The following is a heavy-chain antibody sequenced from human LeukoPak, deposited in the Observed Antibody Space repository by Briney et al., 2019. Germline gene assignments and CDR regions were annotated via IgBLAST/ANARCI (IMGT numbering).Heavy chain of an antibody. D-gene: IGHD3-9*01. V-gene: IGHV3-23*01. CDR1: GFTFSRYA. CDR2: ISGNGGNT. Sequence: GGSLRLSCAASGFTFSRYAMTWVRQAPGKGLEWVSTISGNGGNTYYADSVKGRFTISRDNSKNTLYLQMNCLRAEDTAVYYCARDGLRYFDPEAYYYYYYMDVWGKGTTVTVSS. J-gene: IGHJ6*03. CDR3: ARDGLRYFDPEAYYYYYYMDV.